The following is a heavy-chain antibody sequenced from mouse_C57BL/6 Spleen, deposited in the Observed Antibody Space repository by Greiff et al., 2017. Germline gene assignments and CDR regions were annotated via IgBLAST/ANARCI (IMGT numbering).Heavy chain of an antibody. CDR1: GYTFTSYW. J-gene: IGHJ3*01. CDR3: ASEGFAY. CDR2: LYPGSGRP. Sequence: QVQLQQPGAELVKPGASVKMSCKASGYTFTSYWITWVKQRPGQGLEWIGDLYPGSGRPNYNEKFKSKATLTVDTSSSTAYMQLSSLTSEDSAVYYCASEGFAYWGQCTLGTVSA. V-gene: IGHV1-55*01.